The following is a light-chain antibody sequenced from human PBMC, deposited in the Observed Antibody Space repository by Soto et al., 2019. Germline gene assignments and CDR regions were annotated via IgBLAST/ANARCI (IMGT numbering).Light chain of an antibody. CDR3: QQYGSSGT. J-gene: IGKJ1*01. V-gene: IGKV3-15*01. Sequence: EIVMTQSPVTLSVSPGERATLSCRASQSVATNLAWYQQQPGQAPRLLIYAASIRATGIPARFSGSGSGTEFTLTISSLQSEDFAVYYCQQYGSSGTFGQGTKVDIK. CDR1: QSVATN. CDR2: AAS.